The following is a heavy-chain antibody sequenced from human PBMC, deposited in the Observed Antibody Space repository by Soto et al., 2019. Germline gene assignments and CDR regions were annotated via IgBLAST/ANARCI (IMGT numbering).Heavy chain of an antibody. CDR2: ISKSGFT. CDR3: ATQGFGKLHGLVDV. D-gene: IGHD3-10*01. J-gene: IGHJ6*02. V-gene: IGHV4-59*08. Sequence: QAQLQTSGPGLVKPSETLSLTCTVSSVSINSFTNHYCSWIRQPPGKGLEWVGYISKSGFTRYNPSIRIRVTLSVDTSKNQFSLKLSSVTAADTALYFCATQGFGKLHGLVDVWGQGTTVTVSS. CDR1: SVSINSFTNHY.